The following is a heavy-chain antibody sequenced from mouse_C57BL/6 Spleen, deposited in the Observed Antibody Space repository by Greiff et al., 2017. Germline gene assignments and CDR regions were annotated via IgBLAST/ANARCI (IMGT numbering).Heavy chain of an antibody. CDR1: GYTFTSYW. D-gene: IGHD3-3*01. V-gene: IGHV1-50*01. J-gene: IGHJ2*01. CDR2: IDPSDSYT. CDR3: ARSRDW. Sequence: QVQLQQPGAELVKPGASVKLSCKASGYTFTSYWMQWVKQRPGQGLEWIGEIDPSDSYTNYNQKFKGKATLTVDTSSSTAYMQLSSLTSEDSAVYYCARSRDWWGQGTTLTVSS.